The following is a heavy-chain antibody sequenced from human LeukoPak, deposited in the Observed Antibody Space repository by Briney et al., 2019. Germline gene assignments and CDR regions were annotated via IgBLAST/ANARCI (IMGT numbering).Heavy chain of an antibody. CDR3: AGEKINEFYDSAGYDY. Sequence: GGSLRLSCATSGFTFDDYAMSWVRQAPGKGLEWVSGISCSGDSSGYADSAKGRFTISRDNAKHSLYLQMTRLMAEDTAVYFCAGEKINEFYDSAGYDYWGQGTLVTVSS. V-gene: IGHV3-20*04. CDR1: GFTFDDYA. D-gene: IGHD3-22*01. J-gene: IGHJ4*02. CDR2: ISCSGDSS.